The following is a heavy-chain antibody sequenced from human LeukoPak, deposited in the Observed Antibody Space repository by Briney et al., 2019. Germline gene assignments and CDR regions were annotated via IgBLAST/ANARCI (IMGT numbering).Heavy chain of an antibody. Sequence: SETLSLTCAVYGGSFSGYYWSWIRQPPGKGLEWIGEINHSGSTNYNPSLMSRVTISVDTSKNQFSLKLSSVTAADTAVYYCARGEYYYYYYMDVWGKGTTVTVSS. J-gene: IGHJ6*03. CDR3: ARGEYYYYYYMDV. CDR1: GGSFSGYY. V-gene: IGHV4-34*01. CDR2: INHSGST.